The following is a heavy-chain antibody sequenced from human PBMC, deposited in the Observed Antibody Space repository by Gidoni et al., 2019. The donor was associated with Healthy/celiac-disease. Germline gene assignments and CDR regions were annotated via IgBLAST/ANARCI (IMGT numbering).Heavy chain of an antibody. D-gene: IGHD6-13*01. V-gene: IGHV3-7*03. Sequence: EVQLVESGGGLVQPGVSLRLPCSASGFPFSTSGMSWVRPGPGKGVEWVANIKQDGSEKYYVDSVKGRFTISRDNAKNSLYLQMNSLRAEDTAVYYCARVGPLIAAAGKSAFDYWGQGTLVTVSS. J-gene: IGHJ4*02. CDR3: ARVGPLIAAAGKSAFDY. CDR2: IKQDGSEK. CDR1: GFPFSTSG.